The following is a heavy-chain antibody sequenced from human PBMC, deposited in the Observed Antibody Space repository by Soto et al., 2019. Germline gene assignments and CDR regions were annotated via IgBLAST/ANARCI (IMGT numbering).Heavy chain of an antibody. CDR2: VYHTGRT. V-gene: IGHV4-61*01. D-gene: IGHD3-3*01. CDR3: ARDFAYFDS. Sequence: SESLSIACTVSGGSGKSGRYSWSWIRQPPGKGLEWIGYVYHTGRTSYNPSLKSRVSISMDTSKNQFSLNLDSVTAADTAVYFCARDFAYFDSWGQGTLVTVSS. CDR1: GGSGKSGRYS. J-gene: IGHJ4*02.